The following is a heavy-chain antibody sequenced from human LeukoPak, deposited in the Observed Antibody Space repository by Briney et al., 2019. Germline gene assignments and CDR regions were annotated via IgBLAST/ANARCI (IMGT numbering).Heavy chain of an antibody. D-gene: IGHD3-22*01. CDR1: GYTFTGYY. CDR2: INPNSGGT. CDR3: AITYYYDSSGYFSFDY. V-gene: IGHV1-2*02. J-gene: IGHJ4*02. Sequence: ASVKVSCKASGYTFTGYYMHWVRQAPGQGLEWMGWINPNSGGTNYAQKFQGRATMTRDTSTSTAYMELSRLRSDDTAVYYCAITYYYDSSGYFSFDYWGQGTLVTVSS.